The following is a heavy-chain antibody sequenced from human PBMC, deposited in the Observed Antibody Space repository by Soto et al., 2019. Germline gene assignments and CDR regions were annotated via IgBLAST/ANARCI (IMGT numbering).Heavy chain of an antibody. CDR2: IYYSGST. Sequence: PSETLSLTCTVSGGSISSGGYYWSWIRQHPGKGLEWIGYIYYSGSTYYNPSLKSRVTISVDTSKNQFSLKLSSVTAADTAVYYCATDGYCSGGSCYSSPRWGQGTLVTVSS. CDR3: ATDGYCSGGSCYSSPR. V-gene: IGHV4-31*03. D-gene: IGHD2-15*01. CDR1: GGSISSGGYY. J-gene: IGHJ4*02.